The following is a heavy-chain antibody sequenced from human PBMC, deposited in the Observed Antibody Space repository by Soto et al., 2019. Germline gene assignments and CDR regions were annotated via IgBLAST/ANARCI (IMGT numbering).Heavy chain of an antibody. CDR2: INAGNGNT. D-gene: IGHD6-6*01. J-gene: IGHJ4*02. CDR3: ARVGLAARRLAKYYFDY. V-gene: IGHV1-3*01. Sequence: WASVKVSCKASGYTFTSYAMHWVRQAPGQRLEWMGWINAGNGNTKYSQKFQGRVTITRDTSASTAYMELSSLRSEDTAVYYCARVGLAARRLAKYYFDYWGQGTLVTVSS. CDR1: GYTFTSYA.